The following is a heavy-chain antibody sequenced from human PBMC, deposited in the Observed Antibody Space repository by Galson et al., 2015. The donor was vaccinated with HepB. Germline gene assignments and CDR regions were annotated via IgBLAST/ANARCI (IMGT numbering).Heavy chain of an antibody. Sequence: SLRLACEASGVTLSSDWLHWGRHAPGKGRVWVSRINRAGSSPRYEDSVKGRFTISRDNAKNTLYLQRNSLRAEDTAVYYCARGFLEWLLPLPYYYYGMDVWGQGTTVTVSS. V-gene: IGHV3-74*01. J-gene: IGHJ6*02. D-gene: IGHD3-3*01. CDR1: GVTLSSDW. CDR3: ARGFLEWLLPLPYYYYGMDV. CDR2: INRAGSSP.